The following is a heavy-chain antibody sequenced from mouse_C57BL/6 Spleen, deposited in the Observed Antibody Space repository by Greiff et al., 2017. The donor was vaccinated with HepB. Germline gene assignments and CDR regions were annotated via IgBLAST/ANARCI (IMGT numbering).Heavy chain of an antibody. CDR2: FHPYNDDT. Sequence: VKLMESGAELVKPGASVKMSCKASGYTFTTYPIEWMKQSHGKSLEWIGNFHPYNDDTKYNEKFKGKATLTVEKSSSTVYLELSRLTSDDSAVYYCARAWGRGFHWYFDVWGTGTTVTVSS. CDR3: ARAWGRGFHWYFDV. J-gene: IGHJ1*03. CDR1: GYTFTTYP. D-gene: IGHD1-1*01. V-gene: IGHV1-47*01.